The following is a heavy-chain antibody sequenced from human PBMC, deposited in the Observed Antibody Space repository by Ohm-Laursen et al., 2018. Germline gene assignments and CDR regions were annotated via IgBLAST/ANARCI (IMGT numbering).Heavy chain of an antibody. CDR1: GFTFTSSA. CDR2: IDVGSGNT. D-gene: IGHD3-3*01. V-gene: IGHV1-58*01. Sequence: SVKVSCNASGFTFTSSAVQWVRQARGQRLEWIGWIDVGSGNTNYAQKFQERVTITRDMSTSTAYMELSSLRSEDTAVYYCAAGYNYDFWSGPYFDYWGQGTLVTVSS. CDR3: AAGYNYDFWSGPYFDY. J-gene: IGHJ4*02.